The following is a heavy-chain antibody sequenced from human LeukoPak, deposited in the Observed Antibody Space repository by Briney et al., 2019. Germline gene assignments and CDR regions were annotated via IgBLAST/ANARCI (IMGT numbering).Heavy chain of an antibody. CDR3: ALQTVAYYYYGMDV. D-gene: IGHD5-24*01. V-gene: IGHV3-23*01. CDR1: GFTFSSYA. Sequence: GGSLRLSCAASGFTFSSYAMSWVRQAPGKGLEWVSAISGSGSSTYYADSVKGRFTLSRDNSKNTLYLQMNSLRAEDTAVYYCALQTVAYYYYGMDVWGQGTTVTVSS. J-gene: IGHJ6*02. CDR2: ISGSGSST.